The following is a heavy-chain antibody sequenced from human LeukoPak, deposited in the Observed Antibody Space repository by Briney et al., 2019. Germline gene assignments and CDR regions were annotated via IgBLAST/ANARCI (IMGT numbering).Heavy chain of an antibody. CDR1: GYSFTNYG. CDR2: ISTYNDNT. V-gene: IGHV1-18*01. CDR3: ARNWEQLTGAPGLDL. Sequence: ASVKVSCKASGYSFTNYGITWVRQAPGQGLEWMGWISTYNDNTVFQDRVTMTTDASTSTAYMELRSLSCDDTAVYYCARNWEQLTGAPGLDLWGRGTLVTVSS. J-gene: IGHJ2*01. D-gene: IGHD7-27*01.